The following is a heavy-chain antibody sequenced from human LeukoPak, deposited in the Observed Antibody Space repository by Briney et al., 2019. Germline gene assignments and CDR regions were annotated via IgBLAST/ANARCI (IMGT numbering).Heavy chain of an antibody. CDR1: GFTFSTYG. CDR2: IWYDGSNK. D-gene: IGHD6-19*01. CDR3: ARDLAVAGFDY. J-gene: IGHJ4*02. Sequence: PGRSLRLSCAASGFTFSTYGMHWVRQAPGKGLEWVAVIWYDGSNKYYADSVKGRFTISRDNSKSPLYLQMNSLRAEDTAVYYCARDLAVAGFDYWGQGTLVTVSS. V-gene: IGHV3-33*01.